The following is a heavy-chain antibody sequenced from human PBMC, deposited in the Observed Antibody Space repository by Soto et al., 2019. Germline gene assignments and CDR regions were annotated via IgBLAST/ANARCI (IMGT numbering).Heavy chain of an antibody. V-gene: IGHV1-69*13. CDR1: GGTFSSYA. J-gene: IGHJ3*02. CDR2: IIPIFGTA. CDR3: ARVYSKAAQIDVFDI. D-gene: IGHD6-6*01. Sequence: SVKVSCKASGGTFSSYAISWVRQAPGQGLEWMGGIIPIFGTANYAQKFQGRVTITADESTSTAYMELSSLRSEDTAVYYCARVYSKAAQIDVFDIGAKGKMVTVSS.